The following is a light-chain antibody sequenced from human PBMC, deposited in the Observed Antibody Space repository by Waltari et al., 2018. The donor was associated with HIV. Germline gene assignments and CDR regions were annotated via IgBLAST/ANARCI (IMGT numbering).Light chain of an antibody. V-gene: IGKV3-15*01. CDR1: QSVSSN. CDR2: DAS. J-gene: IGKJ1*01. Sequence: EIVMTQSPATLSVSPGERATLSGRASQSVSSNVAWYQHKPGQAPRLLIYDASTRATGIPARFSGSGSGTEFTLTISSLQSEDFAVYYCQQYNSWPGTFGQGTKVEIK. CDR3: QQYNSWPGT.